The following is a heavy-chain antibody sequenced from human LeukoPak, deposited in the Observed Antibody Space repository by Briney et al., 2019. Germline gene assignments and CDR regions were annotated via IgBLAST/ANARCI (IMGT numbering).Heavy chain of an antibody. CDR2: IYTSGRT. V-gene: IGHV4-61*02. CDR1: GGSISSGSYY. CDR3: ATYESYYDTIN. Sequence: PSETLSLACTVSGGSISSGSYYWSWIRQPAGKGLEWIGRIYTSGRTSYNPSLKSRVTISVDTSKSQFSLRLSSVTAADTAVYCCATYESYYDTINWGQGTLVTVSS. D-gene: IGHD3-22*01. J-gene: IGHJ4*02.